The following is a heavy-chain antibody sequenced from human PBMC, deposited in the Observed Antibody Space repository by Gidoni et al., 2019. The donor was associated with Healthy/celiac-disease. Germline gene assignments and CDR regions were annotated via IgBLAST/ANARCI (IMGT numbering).Heavy chain of an antibody. Sequence: EVQLVESGGGLVQPGGSLRLSCAASGFTFSSYAMSWVRQAPGKGREWVSGISGSGGSTYYADSVKGRFTISRDNSKNTLYLQMTSLRAEDTAVYYCAKGSVGDLLGYFQHWGQGTLVTVSS. J-gene: IGHJ1*01. D-gene: IGHD1-26*01. CDR1: GFTFSSYA. V-gene: IGHV3-23*04. CDR3: AKGSVGDLLGYFQH. CDR2: ISGSGGST.